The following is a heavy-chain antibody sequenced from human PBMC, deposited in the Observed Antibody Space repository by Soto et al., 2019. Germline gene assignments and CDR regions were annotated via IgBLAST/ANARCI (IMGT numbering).Heavy chain of an antibody. CDR1: GGTFSSYA. D-gene: IGHD5-12*01. CDR3: ARGSLRRGYSGYTGDY. V-gene: IGHV1-69*13. CDR2: IIPIFGTA. Sequence: ASVKVSCKASGGTFSSYAISWVRQAPGQGLEWLGGIIPIFGTANYAQKFQGRVTITADESTSTAYMELSSLRSEDTAVYYCARGSLRRGYSGYTGDYWGQGTLVTVSS. J-gene: IGHJ4*02.